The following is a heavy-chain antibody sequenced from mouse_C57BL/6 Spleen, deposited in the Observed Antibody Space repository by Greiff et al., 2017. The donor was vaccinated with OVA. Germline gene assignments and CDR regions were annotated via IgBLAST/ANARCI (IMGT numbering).Heavy chain of an antibody. CDR1: GYAFSSSW. J-gene: IGHJ3*01. D-gene: IGHD3-2*02. V-gene: IGHV1-82*01. CDR3: ARTAQALLAY. Sequence: VQLQQSGPELVKPGASVKLSCKASGYAFSSSWMHWVKQRPGQGLEWIGRIYPGDGDTNYNGKFKGKATLTADKSSSTAYMQLSSLTSEDSAVYFCARTAQALLAYWGQATLVTVAA. CDR2: IYPGDGDT.